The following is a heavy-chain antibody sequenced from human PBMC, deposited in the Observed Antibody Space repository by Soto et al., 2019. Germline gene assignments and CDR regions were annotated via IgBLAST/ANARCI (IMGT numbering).Heavy chain of an antibody. CDR2: ISHDGHA. Sequence: PSETLSLTCSVLDDSISDSRYYWGWIRQSPEKGLEWIGSISHDGHAYYNPPLKSRITLFAATSRNQFSLNMETVTDAATSLYASEREDSRPYLGYNWFDTWGQGTLVTVSS. CDR1: DDSISDSRYY. D-gene: IGHD1-26*01. J-gene: IGHJ5*02. CDR3: EREDSRPYLGYNWFDT. V-gene: IGHV4-39*02.